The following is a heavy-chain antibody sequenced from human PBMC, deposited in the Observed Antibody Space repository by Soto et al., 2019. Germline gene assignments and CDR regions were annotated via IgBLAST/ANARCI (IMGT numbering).Heavy chain of an antibody. CDR3: ARGVNYYDSSGSSWFDP. CDR1: GGSISSGDYY. CDR2: IYYSGST. Sequence: SETLSLTCTVSGGSISSGDYYWSWIRQPPGKGLEWIGYIYYSGSTYYNPSLKSRVTISVDTSKNQFSLKLSSVTAADTAVYYCARGVNYYDSSGSSWFDPWGQGALVTVPS. D-gene: IGHD3-22*01. V-gene: IGHV4-30-4*01. J-gene: IGHJ5*02.